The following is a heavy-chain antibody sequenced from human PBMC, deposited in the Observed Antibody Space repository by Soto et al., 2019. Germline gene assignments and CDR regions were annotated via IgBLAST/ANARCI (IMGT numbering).Heavy chain of an antibody. D-gene: IGHD1-20*01. CDR3: ARITGRHLDY. V-gene: IGHV4-39*01. Sequence: SETLSLTCTVSSGSISVTNVFWGWFRQPPGKGLEWIGNIDYSGTAYFSPSLATRVTFHVDTSKNQFSLTLYSVTAADTAVYYCARITGRHLDYWGQGILVTVSS. CDR2: IDYSGTA. J-gene: IGHJ4*02. CDR1: SGSISVTNVF.